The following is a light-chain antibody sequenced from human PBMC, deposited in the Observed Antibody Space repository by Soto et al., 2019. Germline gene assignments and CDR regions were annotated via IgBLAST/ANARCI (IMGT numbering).Light chain of an antibody. CDR1: QSISSW. CDR2: RAS. V-gene: IGKV1-5*03. CDR3: EQYHSYPST. Sequence: DIQMTQSPSTLSASVGDRVTITCRASQSISSWLAWYQQKPGKAPKLLIYRASTLESGVPSRFRGSASGTEFTLTISSLQPDDFASDYCEQYHSYPSTFGQGTKVDIK. J-gene: IGKJ1*01.